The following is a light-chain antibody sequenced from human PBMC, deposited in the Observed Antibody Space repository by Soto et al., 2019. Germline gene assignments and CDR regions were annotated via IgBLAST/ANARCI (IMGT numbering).Light chain of an antibody. CDR3: QQSHSTPLT. Sequence: DIPVIQSPSSLSASVGDRVTITCRASMRISNYLNWYQQKPGKAPKLLISGASTLQSGVPSRFSGSGSGADFTLTISSLQPDDSATYYCQQSHSTPLTFGGGTKLEIK. V-gene: IGKV1-39*01. CDR1: MRISNY. CDR2: GAS. J-gene: IGKJ4*01.